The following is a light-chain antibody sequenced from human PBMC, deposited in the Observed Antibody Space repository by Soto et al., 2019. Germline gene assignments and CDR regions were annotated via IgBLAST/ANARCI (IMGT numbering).Light chain of an antibody. CDR2: DAS. CDR1: QTVRNNY. Sequence: EFWLTQYPGTLSLSPGERATLSCRASQTVRNNYLACYQQKPGQAPRLLICDASSRATGIPDRFSGGGSGTDFTLTISRLETEDFAVYYCQQFSSSPLTFGGGTKVDI. CDR3: QQFSSSPLT. V-gene: IGKV3-20*01. J-gene: IGKJ4*01.